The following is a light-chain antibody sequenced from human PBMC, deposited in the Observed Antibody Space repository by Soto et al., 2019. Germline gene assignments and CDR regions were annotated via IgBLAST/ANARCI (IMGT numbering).Light chain of an antibody. CDR1: QGVSSRY. V-gene: IGKV3-20*01. Sequence: EIVLTQSPGTLSLSPGERATLSCRASQGVSSRYLAWYQQKPGLAPRLLLYGASSRAPGIPDRFSGSGSGTDFTLTISRLEPEDFAVYYCQQYGSSPPVTFGQGTKLEIK. CDR3: QQYGSSPPVT. J-gene: IGKJ2*01. CDR2: GAS.